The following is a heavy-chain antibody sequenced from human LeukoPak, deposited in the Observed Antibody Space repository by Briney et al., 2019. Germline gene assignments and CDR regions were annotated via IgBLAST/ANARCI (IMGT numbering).Heavy chain of an antibody. D-gene: IGHD2-2*01. V-gene: IGHV3-33*06. Sequence: GGSLRLSCAASGFTFSSYGMHWVRQAPGKGLEWVAVIWYDGSNKYYADSVKGRFTISRDNSKNTLYLQMNSLRAEDTAVYYCAKDSFLGYCSSTSCYFDYWGQGTLVTVSS. CDR3: AKDSFLGYCSSTSCYFDY. CDR2: IWYDGSNK. J-gene: IGHJ4*02. CDR1: GFTFSSYG.